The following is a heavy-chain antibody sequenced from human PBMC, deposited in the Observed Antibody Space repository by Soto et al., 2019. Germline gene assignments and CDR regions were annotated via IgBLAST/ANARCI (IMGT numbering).Heavy chain of an antibody. CDR1: GGSVSSGSYY. V-gene: IGHV4-61*01. J-gene: IGHJ4*02. CDR2: IYYSGST. CDR3: ARELVHSGSYYYFDY. D-gene: IGHD1-26*01. Sequence: SATLSHTCTVSGGSVSSGSYYWRWIRQPPGKGLEWIGYIYYSGSTNYNPSLKSRVTISVDTSKNQFSLKLSSVTAADTAVYYCARELVHSGSYYYFDYWGQGTLVTVSS.